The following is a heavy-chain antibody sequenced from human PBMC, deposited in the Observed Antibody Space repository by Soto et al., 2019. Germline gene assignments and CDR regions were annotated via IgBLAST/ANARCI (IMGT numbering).Heavy chain of an antibody. V-gene: IGHV4-59*08. D-gene: IGHD4-17*01. CDR3: GRICCHGDYAY. J-gene: IGHJ4*02. CDR2: IYSGNT. Sequence: QVQLQESGPGVVKPSETLSLTCTISGGSISGYYWTWIRQSPGKGLEYIGYIYSGNTNYNPSLNSRVTISVDTSKNPFSLKLSSVTAADAAVYYCGRICCHGDYAYWGQGTLVTVSS. CDR1: GGSISGYY.